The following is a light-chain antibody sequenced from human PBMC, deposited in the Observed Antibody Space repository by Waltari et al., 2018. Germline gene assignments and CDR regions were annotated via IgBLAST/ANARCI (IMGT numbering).Light chain of an antibody. Sequence: QSALTQPASVSGSPGQSITISCTSVNSNVDIPHLVCWYQHHQGRNPRLLIYEISQRPSGISNRFSGSKSGNTASLTISGLQPEDEADYFCCSFAGYGIYVFGSGTQVSVL. CDR1: NSNVDIPHL. CDR3: CSFAGYGIYV. CDR2: EIS. V-gene: IGLV2-23*02. J-gene: IGLJ1*01.